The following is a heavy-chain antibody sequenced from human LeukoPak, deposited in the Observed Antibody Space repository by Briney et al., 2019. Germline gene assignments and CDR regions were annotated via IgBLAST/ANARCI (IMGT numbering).Heavy chain of an antibody. V-gene: IGHV3-7*01. Sequence: GGSLRLSCAASGFTFSTYWMSWVRQAPGKGLEWVSYINKDGSQKRYVDSVQGRFTISRDNTKNSLFLQMNSLRAEDTAVYYCARLKDDVTKLDYWGQGTLVTVSS. D-gene: IGHD2-8*01. CDR1: GFTFSTYW. CDR3: ARLKDDVTKLDY. CDR2: INKDGSQK. J-gene: IGHJ4*02.